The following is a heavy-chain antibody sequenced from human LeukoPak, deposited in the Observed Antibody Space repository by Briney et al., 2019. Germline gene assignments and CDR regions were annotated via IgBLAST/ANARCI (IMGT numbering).Heavy chain of an antibody. J-gene: IGHJ5*02. CDR2: INHSGST. CDR1: GGSFSGYY. Sequence: PSETLSLTCAVYGGSFSGYYWSWIRQPPGKGLEWIGEINHSGSTNYNPSLKSRVTISVDTSKNQFSLKLSSVTAADTAVYYCATLVVVAATRLNWFDPWGQGTLVTVSS. V-gene: IGHV4-34*01. D-gene: IGHD2-15*01. CDR3: ATLVVVAATRLNWFDP.